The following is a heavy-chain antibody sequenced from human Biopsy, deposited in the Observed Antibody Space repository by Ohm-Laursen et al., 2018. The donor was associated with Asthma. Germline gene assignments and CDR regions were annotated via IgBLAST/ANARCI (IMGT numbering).Heavy chain of an antibody. CDR1: GYTLINYA. Sequence: GSSVKVSCKVSGYTLINYAIHWVRQAPGHSLEWMGWINAANGNTKYSQKFQGRLTISRDTSASTAYMDLSSLRSEDTAVYYCARTYFDFLTGQVHDAFAMWGQGTMVTVSS. V-gene: IGHV1-3*01. CDR3: ARTYFDFLTGQVHDAFAM. J-gene: IGHJ3*02. D-gene: IGHD3-9*01. CDR2: INAANGNT.